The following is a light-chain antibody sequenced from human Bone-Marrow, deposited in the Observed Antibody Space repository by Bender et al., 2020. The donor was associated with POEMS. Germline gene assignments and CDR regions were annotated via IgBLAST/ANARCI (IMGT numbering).Light chain of an antibody. CDR2: QDA. CDR1: KLGDHF. V-gene: IGLV3-1*01. J-gene: IGLJ2*01. Sequence: SFELTQPASVSVSPGQTVSITCSGVKLGDHFVSWYQHKPGQSPVLVIYQDAKRPSEIPERFSGSKSGNTATLTISGTQTLDEADYYCQAWDTTSQAIFGGGTKLTVL. CDR3: QAWDTTSQAI.